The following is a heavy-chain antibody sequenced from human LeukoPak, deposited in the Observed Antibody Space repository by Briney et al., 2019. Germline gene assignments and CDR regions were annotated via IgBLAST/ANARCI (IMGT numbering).Heavy chain of an antibody. Sequence: AASVKVSCKASGYTFISYALHWVRQAPGQRLEWMGWINVGNGNTKYSQKFQGRVTITRDISASTAYMELSSLRSADTAVYYCARDRTYGYSGYDHDAFDIWGQGTMVTVSS. CDR3: ARDRTYGYSGYDHDAFDI. CDR1: GYTFISYA. CDR2: INVGNGNT. J-gene: IGHJ3*02. D-gene: IGHD5-12*01. V-gene: IGHV1-3*01.